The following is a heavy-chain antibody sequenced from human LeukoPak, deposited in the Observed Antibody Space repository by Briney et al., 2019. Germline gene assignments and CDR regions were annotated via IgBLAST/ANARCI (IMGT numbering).Heavy chain of an antibody. D-gene: IGHD3-22*01. CDR3: TVDTDYFEGLGFPRPALNDY. CDR1: GFTFSNAW. V-gene: IGHV3-15*01. J-gene: IGHJ4*02. CDR2: IKSKTDGGTT. Sequence: GGSLRLSCAASGFTFSNAWMSWVRQAPGKGLEWVGRIKSKTDGGTTDYAAPVKGRFTISRDDSKNTLYLQMNSLRVEDTAVYFCTVDTDYFEGLGFPRPALNDYWGQGTLVTVSS.